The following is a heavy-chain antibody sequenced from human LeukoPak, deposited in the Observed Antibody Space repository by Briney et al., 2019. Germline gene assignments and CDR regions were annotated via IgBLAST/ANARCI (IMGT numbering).Heavy chain of an antibody. J-gene: IGHJ3*02. CDR2: IYPGDSGP. CDR1: GYSFTSYC. V-gene: IGHV5-51*01. Sequence: GESLKISCKVSGYSFTSYCIGWVRQMPGKGLEWMGIIYPGDSGPTYSPSFQGQVTISVDKSINTAYLQWSSLQASDTAMYYCASSRAAAGLDAFDIWGQGTMVTVSS. D-gene: IGHD6-13*01. CDR3: ASSRAAAGLDAFDI.